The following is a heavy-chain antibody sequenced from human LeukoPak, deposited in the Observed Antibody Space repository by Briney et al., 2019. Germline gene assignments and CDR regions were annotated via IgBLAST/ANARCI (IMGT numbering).Heavy chain of an antibody. Sequence: GASVMVSCKASGDTFTSCGISWGRQAPGQGLEWMGWISASNGNTNYAQTLQGRVTMTTATSTSTAYMELRSLKSDDTGVYYCARAPTFCGGAAPLNGFDLWGQGTLVTVSS. V-gene: IGHV1-18*01. CDR1: GDTFTSCG. D-gene: IGHD3-16*01. CDR3: ARAPTFCGGAAPLNGFDL. CDR2: ISASNGNT. J-gene: IGHJ5*02.